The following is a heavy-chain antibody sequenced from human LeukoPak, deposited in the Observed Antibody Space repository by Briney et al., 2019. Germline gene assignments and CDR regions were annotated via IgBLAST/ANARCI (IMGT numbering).Heavy chain of an antibody. J-gene: IGHJ3*02. CDR1: GYSFTGYY. Sequence: EASVKVSCKAFGYSFTGYYIHWVRQAPGQGLEWMGWINPNSGNTGYAQKFQGRVTMTRNTSISTAYMELSSLRSEDTAVYYCASVVSGDLWFGELLPLDAFDIWGQGTMVTVSS. CDR3: ASVVSGDLWFGELLPLDAFDI. CDR2: INPNSGNT. V-gene: IGHV1-8*02. D-gene: IGHD3-10*01.